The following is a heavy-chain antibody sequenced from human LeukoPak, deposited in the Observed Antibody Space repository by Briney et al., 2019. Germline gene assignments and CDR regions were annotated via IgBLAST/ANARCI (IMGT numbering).Heavy chain of an antibody. J-gene: IGHJ4*02. CDR2: IYYRGST. Sequence: SETLSLTCTVSGGSISSHYWSWIRQPPGKGLEWIGYIYYRGSTNYNPSLKSRVTISVDTSKNQFSLKLSSVTAADTAVYYCARATVTTLHFDYWGQGTLVTVSS. V-gene: IGHV4-59*11. CDR1: GGSISSHY. CDR3: ARATVTTLHFDY. D-gene: IGHD4-11*01.